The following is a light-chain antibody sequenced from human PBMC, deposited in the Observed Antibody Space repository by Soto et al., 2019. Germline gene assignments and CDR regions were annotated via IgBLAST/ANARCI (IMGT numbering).Light chain of an antibody. CDR3: SSYTSSGTPI. J-gene: IGLJ2*01. CDR2: EVS. CDR1: SSDVGGYDY. Sequence: QSALTQPASVSGSPGQSITISCTGTSSDVGGYDYVSWYQQHPGTAPKLMISEVSNRPSGISNRFSGSKSGNTASLTISGLQAEDEADYYCSSYTSSGTPIFGGGTKLTVL. V-gene: IGLV2-14*01.